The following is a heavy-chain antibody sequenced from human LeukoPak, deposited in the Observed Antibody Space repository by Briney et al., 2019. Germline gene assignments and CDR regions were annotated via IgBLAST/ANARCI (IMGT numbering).Heavy chain of an antibody. Sequence: GGSLRLSCEGSGFSFSSYWMTWVRQAPGKGLEWVANIKQDGSETYYIDSVKGRFTISRDNAKTSLFLQLNSLRAEETAVYFCARSVVADFTWGQGTLVTVFS. CDR2: IKQDGSET. V-gene: IGHV3-7*01. CDR1: GFSFSSYW. CDR3: ARSVVADFT. D-gene: IGHD2-15*01. J-gene: IGHJ5*02.